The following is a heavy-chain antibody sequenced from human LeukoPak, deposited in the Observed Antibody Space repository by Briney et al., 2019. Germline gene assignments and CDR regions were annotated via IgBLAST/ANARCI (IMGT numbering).Heavy chain of an antibody. CDR3: AKLIGNYDFWSGFYLVS. CDR2: ISGSGGST. J-gene: IGHJ5*01. CDR1: GFTFSSYA. D-gene: IGHD3-3*01. V-gene: IGHV3-23*01. Sequence: PGGSLRLSCAASGFTFSSYAMSWVRQAPGKGLEWVSAISGSGGSTYYADSVKGRFTISRDNSKNTLYLQMNSLRAEDTAVYYCAKLIGNYDFWSGFYLVSWGQGTLVTVSS.